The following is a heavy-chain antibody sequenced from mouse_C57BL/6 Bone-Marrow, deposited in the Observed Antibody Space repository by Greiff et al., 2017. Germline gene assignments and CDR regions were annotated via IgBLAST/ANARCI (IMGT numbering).Heavy chain of an antibody. CDR2: IYPRSGNT. CDR3: ARENDYDYGDGCYFEV. J-gene: IGHJ1*03. CDR1: GYTFTSYG. D-gene: IGHD2-4*01. Sequence: QVQLQQSGAELARPGASVKLSCKASGYTFTSYGISWVKQRTGQGLAWIGEIYPRSGNTYYTEKFKGKATLTADNSSNKAYMEVRSLTSEDSAVYFCARENDYDYGDGCYFEVWGTGTTVTVSS. V-gene: IGHV1-81*01.